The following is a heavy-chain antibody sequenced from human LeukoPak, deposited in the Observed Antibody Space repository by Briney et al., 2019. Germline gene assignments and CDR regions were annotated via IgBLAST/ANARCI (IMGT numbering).Heavy chain of an antibody. V-gene: IGHV3-21*01. Sequence: GGSLRLSCTASGVTFSSYSMNWVRQAPGKGLEWISSINSSSSYIYYAHSLKGRFTISRDNAKHTLYLQLNRLRADDTAVYYWARLSVGSSGSDYWGQGTLVTVSS. CDR2: INSSSSYI. CDR3: ARLSVGSSGSDY. CDR1: GVTFSSYS. J-gene: IGHJ4*02. D-gene: IGHD3-22*01.